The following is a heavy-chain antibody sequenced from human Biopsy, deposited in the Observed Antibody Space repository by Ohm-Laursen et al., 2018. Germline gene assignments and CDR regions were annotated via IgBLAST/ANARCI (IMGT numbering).Heavy chain of an antibody. CDR3: ARIYFYGLGSSDFFFDY. CDR2: VFYSGTT. V-gene: IGHV4-39*01. Sequence: GTLSLTWSVSGSSIRTFDYYWGWVRQPPGKGLEWIGCVFYSGTTYYNPSLKRRVTISQDESNNQFSLTLTSVTARDTADYYCARIYFYGLGSSDFFFDYWGRGTLVTVSS. CDR1: GSSIRTFDYY. D-gene: IGHD3-10*01. J-gene: IGHJ4*02.